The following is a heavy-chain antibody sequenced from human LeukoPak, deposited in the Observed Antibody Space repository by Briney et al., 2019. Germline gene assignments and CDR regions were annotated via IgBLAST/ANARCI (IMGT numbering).Heavy chain of an antibody. CDR2: INPNSGGT. CDR1: GYTFTGYY. V-gene: IGHV1-2*02. D-gene: IGHD2-2*02. J-gene: IGHJ4*02. Sequence: GASVKVSCKASGYTFTGYYMHWVRQAPGQGLEWMGWINPNSGGTNYAQKFQGRVTMTRDTSISTAYMELSRLRSDDTAVYYCARPNCSSTSCYIHYFGYWGQGTLVTVSS. CDR3: ARPNCSSTSCYIHYFGY.